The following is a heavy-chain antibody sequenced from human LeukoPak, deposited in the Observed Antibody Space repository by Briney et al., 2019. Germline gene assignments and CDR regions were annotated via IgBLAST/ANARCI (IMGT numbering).Heavy chain of an antibody. Sequence: GASVKVSCKASGYTFASYYMHWVRQAPGQGLEWMGIINPSGGSTSYAQKFQGRVTMTRDTSTSTVYMELSSLRSEDTAVYYCARVATQADFDYWGQGTLVTVSS. CDR2: INPSGGST. D-gene: IGHD6-13*01. CDR1: GYTFASYY. V-gene: IGHV1-46*01. J-gene: IGHJ4*02. CDR3: ARVATQADFDY.